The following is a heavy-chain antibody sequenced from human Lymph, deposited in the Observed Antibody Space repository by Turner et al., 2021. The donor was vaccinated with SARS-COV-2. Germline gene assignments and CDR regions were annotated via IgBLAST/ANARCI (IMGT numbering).Heavy chain of an antibody. J-gene: IGHJ6*02. D-gene: IGHD2-15*01. CDR2: ISYDGSNE. Sequence: QVQLVESGGGGVQPGRSLRLSCAASGFPFSTYVMHWVRQAPGKGLEWVALISYDGSNEYYADSVKGRFTIARDNSKNTVYLHMNSLRTEDTAMYYCARGHGGNYYYGMDVWGQGTTVTVSS. CDR1: GFPFSTYV. CDR3: ARGHGGNYYYGMDV. V-gene: IGHV3-30*04.